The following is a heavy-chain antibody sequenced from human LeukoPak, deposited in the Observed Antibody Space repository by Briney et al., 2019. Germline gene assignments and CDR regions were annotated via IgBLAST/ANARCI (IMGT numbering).Heavy chain of an antibody. D-gene: IGHD5-12*01. V-gene: IGHV2-70*11. Sequence: ESGPALVKPTQTLTLTCTFFGFSLSTSGMCVSWFRQPPGKALEWLARIDWDDDKYYSTSLTTRLTISKDTSKNQVVLTLTNVAPADTATYYCARQYSGYDYWGHGTLVTASS. CDR2: IDWDDDK. CDR3: ARQYSGYDY. CDR1: GFSLSTSGMC. J-gene: IGHJ4*03.